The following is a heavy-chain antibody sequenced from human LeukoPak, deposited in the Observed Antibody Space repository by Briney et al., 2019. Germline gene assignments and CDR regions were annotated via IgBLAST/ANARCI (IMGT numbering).Heavy chain of an antibody. J-gene: IGHJ4*02. CDR1: GGSISSGGYS. Sequence: PSETLSLTCAVSGGSISSGGYSWSWIRQPPGKGLEWIGYIYHSGSTYYNPSLKSRVTISVDRSKNQFSLKLSSVTAADTAVYYCARVEMATIRYWGQGTLVTVSS. V-gene: IGHV4-30-2*01. D-gene: IGHD5-24*01. CDR3: ARVEMATIRY. CDR2: IYHSGST.